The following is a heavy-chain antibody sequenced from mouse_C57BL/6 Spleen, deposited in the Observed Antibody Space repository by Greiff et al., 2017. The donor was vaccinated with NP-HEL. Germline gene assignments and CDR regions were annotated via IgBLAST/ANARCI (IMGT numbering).Heavy chain of an antibody. J-gene: IGHJ2*01. CDR2: IDPSDSYT. Sequence: QVHVKQPGAELVRPGTSVKLSCKASGYTFTSYWMHWVKQRPGQGLEWIGVIDPSDSYTNYNQKFKGKATLTVDTSSSTAYMQLSSLTSEDSAVYYCARKERDYFDYWGQGTTLTVSS. CDR1: GYTFTSYW. CDR3: ARKERDYFDY. V-gene: IGHV1-59*01.